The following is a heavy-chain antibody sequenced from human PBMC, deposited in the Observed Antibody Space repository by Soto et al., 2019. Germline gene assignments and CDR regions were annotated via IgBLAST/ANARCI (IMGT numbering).Heavy chain of an antibody. Sequence: SETLSLTCTVSGDSISSYYWSWIRQPPGKGLEWIGYIYNSGSTNYNPSLKSRVTISLDTSKNQFSLKLSSVTAADTAVYYCARDDYDDYAPCFDPWGQVTLVTVSS. CDR2: IYNSGST. CDR3: ARDDYDDYAPCFDP. J-gene: IGHJ5*02. CDR1: GDSISSYY. V-gene: IGHV4-59*01. D-gene: IGHD4-17*01.